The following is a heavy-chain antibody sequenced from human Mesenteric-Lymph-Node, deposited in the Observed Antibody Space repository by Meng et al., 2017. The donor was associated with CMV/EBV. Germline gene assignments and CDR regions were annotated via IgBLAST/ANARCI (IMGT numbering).Heavy chain of an antibody. J-gene: IGHJ4*02. Sequence: GSLRLSCTVSGGSVSSGYYWGWIRQPPGKGLEWIGSVYYTGTTYYNPSLTTRVTMSVDTSKNQFSLRLNSVTAADTAVYHCARLFDNWGQGTLVTVSS. CDR1: GGSVSSGYY. V-gene: IGHV4-38-2*02. CDR2: VYYTGTT. CDR3: ARLFDN.